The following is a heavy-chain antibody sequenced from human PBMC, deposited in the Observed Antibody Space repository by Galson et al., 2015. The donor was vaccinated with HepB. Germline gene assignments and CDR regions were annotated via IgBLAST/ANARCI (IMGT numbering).Heavy chain of an antibody. CDR1: GYTFTSYY. CDR3: ARELKKDRIAVAWGRYYYYGMDV. D-gene: IGHD6-19*01. V-gene: IGHV1-46*01. CDR2: INPSGGST. J-gene: IGHJ6*02. Sequence: SVKVSCKASGYTFTSYYMHWVRQAPGQGLEWMGIINPSGGSTSYAQKFQGRVTMTRDTSTSTVYVELSSLRSEDTAVYYCARELKKDRIAVAWGRYYYYGMDVWGQGTTVTVSS.